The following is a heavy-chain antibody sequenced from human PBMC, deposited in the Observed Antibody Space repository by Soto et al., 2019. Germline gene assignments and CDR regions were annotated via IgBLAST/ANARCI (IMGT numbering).Heavy chain of an antibody. D-gene: IGHD5-12*01. CDR3: ARDAFRGYDTGGWFDP. V-gene: IGHV3-74*01. J-gene: IGHJ5*02. CDR2: INSDGSSA. CDR1: GFTFSHYW. Sequence: EVQLAESGGGLVQPGGSLRVTCAASGFTFSHYWMHWVRQAPGKGLVWVSRINSDGSSANYADSVKARFTVSRDNAKTSLYLHMNSLRAEDTAVYYCARDAFRGYDTGGWFDPWGQGTLVTVSS.